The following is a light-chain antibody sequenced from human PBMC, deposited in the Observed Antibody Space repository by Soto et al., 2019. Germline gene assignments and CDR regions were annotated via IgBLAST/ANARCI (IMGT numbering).Light chain of an antibody. CDR3: QKYDSAPLT. V-gene: IGKV1-6*01. J-gene: IGKJ4*01. CDR1: QAIRTA. CDR2: AAS. Sequence: AIQLTRSPSSLSASVGDRVTITCRASQAIRTALGWYQQKPGKVPKLLIYAASTLQSGVPSRFSGSGSGTDFTLTISSLQPEDVAIYYCQKYDSAPLTFGGGTKVDIK.